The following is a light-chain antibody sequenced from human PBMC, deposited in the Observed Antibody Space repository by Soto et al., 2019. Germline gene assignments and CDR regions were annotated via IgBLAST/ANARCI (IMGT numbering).Light chain of an antibody. J-gene: IGLJ2*01. CDR1: SSNIGGNY. V-gene: IGLV1-51*01. CDR2: ENH. Sequence: QSVLTQPPSVSAAPGQRVTISCSGSSSNIGGNYVSWYQVVPRTAPKLLIYENHKRHSGVPDRFSGSKSGTSATLGIADLHAGDEAHYYCGTWDINLDTVVFGGGTKLTVL. CDR3: GTWDINLDTVV.